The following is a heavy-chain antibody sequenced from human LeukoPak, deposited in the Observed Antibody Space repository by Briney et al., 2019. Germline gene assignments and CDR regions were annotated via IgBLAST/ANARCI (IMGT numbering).Heavy chain of an antibody. Sequence: SVKVSCKASGYTFTSYGISWVRQAPGQGLEWMGGIIPIFGTANYAQKFQGRVTITTDESASTAYMELSSLRSEDTAVYYCARTGYDYSWYDYWGQRTLVTVSS. D-gene: IGHD6-13*01. CDR2: IIPIFGTA. CDR1: GYTFTSYG. J-gene: IGHJ4*02. V-gene: IGHV1-69*05. CDR3: ARTGYDYSWYDY.